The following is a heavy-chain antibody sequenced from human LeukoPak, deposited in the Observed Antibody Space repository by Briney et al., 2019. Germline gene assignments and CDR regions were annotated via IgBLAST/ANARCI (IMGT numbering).Heavy chain of an antibody. V-gene: IGHV4-39*01. CDR2: IYYSGIT. D-gene: IGHD3-10*01. Sequence: SETLSLTCTVSGGSISTSSYYWGWIRQPPGKGLEWIGSIYYSGITYYSPSLKSRVTVSVDTSKNQFSLNLSSVTAADTAVYYCVGYGSGSFSDYWGQGTLVTVSS. CDR1: GGSISTSSYY. CDR3: VGYGSGSFSDY. J-gene: IGHJ4*02.